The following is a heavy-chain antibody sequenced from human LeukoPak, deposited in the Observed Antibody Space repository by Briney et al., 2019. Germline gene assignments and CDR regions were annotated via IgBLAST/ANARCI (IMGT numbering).Heavy chain of an antibody. D-gene: IGHD5-24*01. CDR3: ARVTFGATTNNYYFYHMDV. V-gene: IGHV3-21*01. CDR2: ITSSGAYT. CDR1: GFTFSSYS. J-gene: IGHJ6*03. Sequence: GGSLRLSCAASGFTFSSYSISWVRQAPGKGLEWVSSITSSGAYTDYADSVKDRFTISRDNAKNSLYLQMNSLRAEDTAVYYCARVTFGATTNNYYFYHMDVWGKGTSVTVSS.